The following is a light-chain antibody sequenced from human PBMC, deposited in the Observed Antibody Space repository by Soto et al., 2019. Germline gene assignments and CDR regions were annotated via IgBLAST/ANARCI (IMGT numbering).Light chain of an antibody. CDR1: QNIGSN. Sequence: EIVMTQSPATLSVSPGERVTLSCRASQNIGSNLAWYQQKFGQAPRLLIYGASTRVTGIPARFSGSGSGTEFTLTITSLPSEDFGVYHCQQYHNWWTFGQGTKVDFK. CDR2: GAS. CDR3: QQYHNWWT. V-gene: IGKV3-15*01. J-gene: IGKJ1*01.